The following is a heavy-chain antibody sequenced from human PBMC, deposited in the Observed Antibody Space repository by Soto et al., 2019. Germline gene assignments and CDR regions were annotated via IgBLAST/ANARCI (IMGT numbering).Heavy chain of an antibody. CDR3: ASLYGMDV. V-gene: IGHV4-34*01. Sequence: SATLSITCAVYGGSFSGYYWSWIRQPPGKGLEWIGEINHSGSTNYNPSLKSRVTISVDTSKNQFSLKLSSVTAADTAVYYCASLYGMDVWGQGTTVTVSS. CDR2: INHSGST. J-gene: IGHJ6*02. CDR1: GGSFSGYY.